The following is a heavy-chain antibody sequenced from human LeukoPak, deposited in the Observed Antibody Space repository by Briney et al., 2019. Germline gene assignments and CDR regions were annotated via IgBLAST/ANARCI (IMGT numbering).Heavy chain of an antibody. V-gene: IGHV4-61*08. CDR1: GGSISSGDYY. J-gene: IGHJ6*03. CDR3: AREGSGYYYYMDV. D-gene: IGHD3-10*01. Sequence: SETLSLTCTVSGGSISSGDYYWSWIRQPPGKGLEWIGYIYYSGSTNYNPSLKSRVTISVDTSKNQFSLKLSSVTAADTAVYYCAREGSGYYYYMDVWGKGTTVTVSS. CDR2: IYYSGST.